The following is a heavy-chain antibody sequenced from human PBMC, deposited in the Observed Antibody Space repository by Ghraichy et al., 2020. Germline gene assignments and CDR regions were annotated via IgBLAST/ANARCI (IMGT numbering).Heavy chain of an antibody. J-gene: IGHJ4*02. CDR1: GFTFNSFD. V-gene: IGHV3-30*02. CDR3: AKRDMDWSAYWGYFDS. Sequence: GGSLRLSCAASGFTFNSFDMHWVRQTPGKGLEWVAFIRYDGRDTKYAGSVKGRFTISRDNSKNTLFLLMSSLTPEDTAVYFCAKRDMDWSAYWGYFDSWGQGTLVIVSS. D-gene: IGHD3-3*01. CDR2: IRYDGRDT.